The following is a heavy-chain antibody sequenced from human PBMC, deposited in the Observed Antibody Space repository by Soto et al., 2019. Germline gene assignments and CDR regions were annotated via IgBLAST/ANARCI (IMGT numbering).Heavy chain of an antibody. CDR1: GFTVSSNY. CDR2: IYSGGST. CDR3: ARDRTPTGMDV. Sequence: PGGSLRLSCAASGFTVSSNYMSWVRQAPGKGLEWVSVIYSGGSTYYADSVKGRFTISRDNSKNTLYLQMNSLRAEDTAVYYCARDRTPTGMDVWGQGTTVTVSS. V-gene: IGHV3-66*01. J-gene: IGHJ6*02.